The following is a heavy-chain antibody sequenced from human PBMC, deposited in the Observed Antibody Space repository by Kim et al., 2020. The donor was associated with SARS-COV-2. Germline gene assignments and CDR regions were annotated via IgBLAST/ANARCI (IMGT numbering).Heavy chain of an antibody. CDR2: IYYSGST. D-gene: IGHD3-22*01. CDR3: ARDTYDSSGYYDGY. V-gene: IGHV4-31*03. Sequence: SETLSLTCTVSGGSISSGGYYWSWIRQHPGKGLEWIGYIYYSGSTYYNPSLKSRVTISVDTSKNQFSLKLSSVTAADTAVYYCARDTYDSSGYYDGYWGQGTLVTVSS. J-gene: IGHJ4*02. CDR1: GGSISSGGYY.